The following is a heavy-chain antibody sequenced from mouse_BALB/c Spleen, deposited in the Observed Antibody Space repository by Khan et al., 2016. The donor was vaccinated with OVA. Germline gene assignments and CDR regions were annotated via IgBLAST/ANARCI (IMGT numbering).Heavy chain of an antibody. J-gene: IGHJ2*01. Sequence: DVQLVESGGDLVQPGGSRKLSCAASGFTFSSYGMHWVRQAPEKGLEWVAYISGDSNTIYYADTVKGRFTISRDNPRNTLYLQMTSLMSKDTDMYDCATSDFYGYYFDYWGRGTTLTVSS. D-gene: IGHD1-1*01. CDR1: GFTFSSYG. CDR2: ISGDSNTI. V-gene: IGHV5-17*02. CDR3: ATSDFYGYYFDY.